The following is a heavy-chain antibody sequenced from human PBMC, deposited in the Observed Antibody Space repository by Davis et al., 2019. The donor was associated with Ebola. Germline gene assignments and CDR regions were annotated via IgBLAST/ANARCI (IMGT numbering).Heavy chain of an antibody. Sequence: MPGGSLRLSCTVSGGSITSYYWNWIRQPPGKGLEWIGYIYYSGSTNYNPSLKSRVTISVDTSKNQFSLKLSSVTVADTAVYYCARGDGRFDYWGQGTLVTVSS. CDR3: ARGDGRFDY. CDR1: GGSITSYY. CDR2: IYYSGST. J-gene: IGHJ4*02. V-gene: IGHV4-59*08. D-gene: IGHD5-24*01.